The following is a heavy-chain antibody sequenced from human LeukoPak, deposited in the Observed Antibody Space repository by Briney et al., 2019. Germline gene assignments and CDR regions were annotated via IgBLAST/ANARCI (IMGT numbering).Heavy chain of an antibody. CDR1: GFTFSSYD. V-gene: IGHV3-13*01. J-gene: IGHJ3*02. Sequence: PGGSLRLSCAASGFTFSSYDMHWVRQATGKGLEWVSAIGTAGDTYYPGSVKGRFTISRENAKNSLYLQMNSLRAGDAAVYYCARAKLWAGGYGYNSVEAFDIWGQGTMVTVSS. CDR3: ARAKLWAGGYGYNSVEAFDI. D-gene: IGHD5-24*01. CDR2: IGTAGDT.